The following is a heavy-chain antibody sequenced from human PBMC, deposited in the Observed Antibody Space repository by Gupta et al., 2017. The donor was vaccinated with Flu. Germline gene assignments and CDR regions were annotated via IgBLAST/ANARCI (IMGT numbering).Heavy chain of an antibody. J-gene: IGHJ6*02. Sequence: QVQLVESGGGVVQHGRSLRLSCGGSGFTFSNEDIHWARQAPGKGLEWVAVIWYDGSNKYYAESVRGRFTISRDDSKNTLYLQMNSLGVEDTAVYYCARAQRGYRNYYYGMDVWGQGTTVTVSS. V-gene: IGHV3-33*01. CDR2: IWYDGSNK. CDR1: GFTFSNED. D-gene: IGHD5-18*01. CDR3: ARAQRGYRNYYYGMDV.